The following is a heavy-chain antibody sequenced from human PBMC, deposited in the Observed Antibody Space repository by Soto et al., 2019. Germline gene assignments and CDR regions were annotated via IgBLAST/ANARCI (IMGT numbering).Heavy chain of an antibody. CDR2: ISSSSSYI. J-gene: IGHJ6*02. Sequence: EVQLVESGGGLVKSGGSLRLSCAASGFTFRTYSMNWVRQAPGKGLEWVSTISSSSSYIYYADSVKGRFTIYRDNAKNSLYLQVNSLRAEDTAVYYCARRAVREQCVVLIDYGMDVWGQGTTVTVSS. D-gene: IGHD2-21*01. CDR1: GFTFRTYS. V-gene: IGHV3-21*01. CDR3: ARRAVREQCVVLIDYGMDV.